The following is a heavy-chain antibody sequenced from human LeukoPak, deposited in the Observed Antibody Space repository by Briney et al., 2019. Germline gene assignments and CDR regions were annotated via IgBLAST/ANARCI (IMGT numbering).Heavy chain of an antibody. V-gene: IGHV5-51*01. CDR1: GYTFSKYW. CDR2: IYPPDSDT. Sequence: GESLKISCKGSGYTFSKYWIGWVRQMPGKGLEWMGIIYPPDSDTRYRPSFQGQVTISVDNSINTAYLQWSSLKASDTAMYFCATTDYYDSNTNHYHFDYWGQGTLVTVSS. CDR3: ATTDYYDSNTNHYHFDY. D-gene: IGHD3-22*01. J-gene: IGHJ4*02.